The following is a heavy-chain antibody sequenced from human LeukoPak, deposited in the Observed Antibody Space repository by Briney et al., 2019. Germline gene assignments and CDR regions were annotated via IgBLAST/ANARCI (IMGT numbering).Heavy chain of an antibody. CDR1: GYSFTTKW. CDR3: ARQSDSNYGNAFDI. J-gene: IGHJ3*02. Sequence: GESLKISCQVSGYSFTTKWLGWVRQMPGKGLEWMGIIYPGDSDTRYSPSFQGQVAISADKSFSTAYLQWSSLKASDTAMYYCARQSDSNYGNAFDIWGQGTMVTVSS. D-gene: IGHD3-10*01. CDR2: IYPGDSDT. V-gene: IGHV5-51*01.